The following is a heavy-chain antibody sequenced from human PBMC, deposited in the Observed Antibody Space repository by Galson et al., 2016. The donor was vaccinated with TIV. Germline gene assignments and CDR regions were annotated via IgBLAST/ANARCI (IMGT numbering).Heavy chain of an antibody. CDR3: AKAAGSGSSWRFDY. V-gene: IGHV3-23*01. D-gene: IGHD6-13*01. J-gene: IGHJ4*02. Sequence: SLRLSCAVSGFSLNDYGTHWVRQAPGKGLEWVSAISGSGATTYYADSVKGRFTISRDNSKNTLYLQMNSLRAEDTALYYCAKAAGSGSSWRFDYWGQGTPVTVSS. CDR1: GFSLNDYG. CDR2: ISGSGATT.